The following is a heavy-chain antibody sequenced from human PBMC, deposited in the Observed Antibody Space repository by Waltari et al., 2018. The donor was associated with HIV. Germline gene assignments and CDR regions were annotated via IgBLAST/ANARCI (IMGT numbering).Heavy chain of an antibody. CDR3: AREEGYYDSSGRFDP. V-gene: IGHV4-61*02. CDR1: GGSISSGSYY. Sequence: QVQLQESGPGLVKPSQTLSLTCTVSGGSISSGSYYWSWIRQPAGKGLEWIGRIYTSGSTNYNPSLKSRVTISVDTSKNQFSLKLSSVTAADTAVYYCAREEGYYDSSGRFDPWGQGTLVTVSS. J-gene: IGHJ5*02. CDR2: IYTSGST. D-gene: IGHD3-22*01.